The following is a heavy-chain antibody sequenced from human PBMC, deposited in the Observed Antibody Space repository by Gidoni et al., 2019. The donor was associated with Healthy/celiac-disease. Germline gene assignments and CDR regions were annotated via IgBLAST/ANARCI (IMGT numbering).Heavy chain of an antibody. Sequence: QVQLQESGPGLVKPSETLSLTCTVSGGSVSSGSYYWSWIRQPPGKGLEWIGYIYYSGSTNYNPSLKSRVTISVDTSKNQFSLKLSSVTAADTAVYYCARDEGCISTSCQGIAFDIWGQGTMVTVSS. CDR1: GGSVSSGSYY. CDR2: IYYSGST. J-gene: IGHJ3*02. V-gene: IGHV4-61*01. CDR3: ARDEGCISTSCQGIAFDI. D-gene: IGHD2-2*01.